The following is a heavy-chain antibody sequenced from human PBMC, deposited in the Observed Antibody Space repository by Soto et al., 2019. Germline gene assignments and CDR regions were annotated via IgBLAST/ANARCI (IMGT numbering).Heavy chain of an antibody. D-gene: IGHD2-15*01. Sequence: PGGSLKLSCAASGFTFGSYVMHWVRQAPDKGLEGVAVISYDGGNKYFTASVKGRLTISRDNSKNTLYLQMNSRRAEDTAVCSGAIDRLRESGGHNCDYWGQGTLVTVSS. V-gene: IGHV3-30*03. CDR2: ISYDGGNK. J-gene: IGHJ4*02. CDR1: GFTFGSYV. CDR3: AIDRLRESGGHNCDY.